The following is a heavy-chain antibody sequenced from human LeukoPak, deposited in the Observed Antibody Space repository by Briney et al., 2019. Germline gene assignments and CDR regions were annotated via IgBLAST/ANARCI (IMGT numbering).Heavy chain of an antibody. CDR2: IRSSGSTI. J-gene: IGHJ3*01. D-gene: IGHD3-22*01. Sequence: KAGGSLRLSCAASGFTFSDYYMSWIRQAPGKGLEWVSYIRSSGSTIYYADSVKGRFTISRDNAKNSLYLQMNSLRAEDTAVYYCARAPYYYDSGGYFAFDFWGQGTMVTVSS. V-gene: IGHV3-11*04. CDR1: GFTFSDYY. CDR3: ARAPYYYDSGGYFAFDF.